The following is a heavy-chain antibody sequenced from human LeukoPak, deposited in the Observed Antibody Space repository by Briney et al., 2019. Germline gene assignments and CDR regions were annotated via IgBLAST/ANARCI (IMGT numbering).Heavy chain of an antibody. CDR1: GYSFTSYW. CDR3: ASSLSPGYYYYGMDV. V-gene: IGHV5-51*01. J-gene: IGHJ6*02. Sequence: GESLKISCKGSGYSFTSYWIGWVRQMPGKGLEWMGIIYPSDSDTRYSPSFQGQVTISADKPISTAYLQWSSLKASDTAMYYCASSLSPGYYYYGMDVWGQGTTVTVSS. CDR2: IYPSDSDT.